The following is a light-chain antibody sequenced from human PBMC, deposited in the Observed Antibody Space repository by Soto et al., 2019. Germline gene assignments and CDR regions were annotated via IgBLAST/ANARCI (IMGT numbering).Light chain of an antibody. CDR3: QQYGSSPIT. Sequence: DIQRTQAPFCLSSSVWDRGTITCRASQSISTYLNWYQQKAGLAPKLLIYAASSLQSGVPSRFSGSGSGTDFTLTISRLEPEDFAVYYCQQYGSSPITFGLGTRLEIK. V-gene: IGKV1-39*02. CDR2: AAS. J-gene: IGKJ5*01. CDR1: QSISTY.